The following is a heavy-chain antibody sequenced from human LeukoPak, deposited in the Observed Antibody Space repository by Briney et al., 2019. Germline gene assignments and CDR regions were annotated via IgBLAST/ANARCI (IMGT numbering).Heavy chain of an antibody. J-gene: IGHJ4*02. Sequence: PSETLSLTCTVSGGSISSSHYYWGWIRQPPGKGLEWIGNVYYTGSTYYNPSLKSRVTISLDTSKNQFSLKLSSVTAADTAIYYCARRHPTGRDYWGQGTLVTVSS. CDR3: ARRHPTGRDY. CDR2: VYYTGST. V-gene: IGHV4-39*07. CDR1: GGSISSSHYY. D-gene: IGHD4-17*01.